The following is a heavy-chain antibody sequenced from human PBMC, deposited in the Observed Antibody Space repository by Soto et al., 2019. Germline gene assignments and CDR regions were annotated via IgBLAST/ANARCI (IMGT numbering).Heavy chain of an antibody. CDR1: GSSISSGSY. D-gene: IGHD3-22*01. J-gene: IGHJ4*02. CDR3: ARDKYYYDTSGYRNFDY. V-gene: IGHV4-38-2*02. CDR2: IYHSGST. Sequence: SETLSLTCAVSGSSISSGSYWGWIRQPPGKGLEWIGSIYHSGSTYYNPPLKSRVSIPVDTSKNQFSLKLTSVTAADTAVYYCARDKYYYDTSGYRNFDYWGQGTLVTVSS.